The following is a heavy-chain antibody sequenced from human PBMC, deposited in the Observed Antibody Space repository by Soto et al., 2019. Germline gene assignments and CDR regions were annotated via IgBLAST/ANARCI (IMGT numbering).Heavy chain of an antibody. Sequence: QVQLVESGGGVVQPGRSLRLSCAASGFTFSSYAMHWVRQAPGKGLEWVAVISYDGSNKYYADSVKGRFTISRDNSKNTLYLQMNSLRAEDTAVYYCARDWPLLWFGELLNYFDYWGQGTLVTVSS. D-gene: IGHD3-10*01. V-gene: IGHV3-30-3*01. CDR3: ARDWPLLWFGELLNYFDY. CDR2: ISYDGSNK. CDR1: GFTFSSYA. J-gene: IGHJ4*02.